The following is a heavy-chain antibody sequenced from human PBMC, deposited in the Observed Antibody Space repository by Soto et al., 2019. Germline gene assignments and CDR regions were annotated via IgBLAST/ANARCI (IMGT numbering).Heavy chain of an antibody. CDR1: RGSIGSYY. CDR2: IHYSGSN. V-gene: IGHV4-59*01. J-gene: IGHJ4*02. CDR3: ARVGGYYGDYPNFDY. Sequence: PSETLSLTCSVLRGSIGSYYWSWIRQPPGKGPEWIGNIHYSGSNNYNPSRQSRVTISVETSKNQFSLKLSAVTAADTAVYYCARVGGYYGDYPNFDYWGRGTLVTVSS. D-gene: IGHD4-17*01.